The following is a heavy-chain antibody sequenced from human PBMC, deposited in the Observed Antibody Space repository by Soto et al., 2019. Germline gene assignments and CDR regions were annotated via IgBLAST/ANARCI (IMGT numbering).Heavy chain of an antibody. CDR1: GFMFDDYA. D-gene: IGHD2-2*01. V-gene: IGHV3-9*01. Sequence: EVQLVESGGGLVQPGRSLRLSCAASGFMFDDYAMHWVRQAPGNGLEWVSGISWNSGTIVYADSVRGRFTISRDNAKNSLCLQMNSLRAEDTALYYCAKGKSSTSSYYFDSWGLGTLVTVSS. CDR3: AKGKSSTSSYYFDS. J-gene: IGHJ4*02. CDR2: ISWNSGTI.